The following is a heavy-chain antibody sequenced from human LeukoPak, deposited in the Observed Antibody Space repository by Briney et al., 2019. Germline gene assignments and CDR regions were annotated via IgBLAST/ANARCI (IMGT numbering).Heavy chain of an antibody. Sequence: ASVKVSCKASGGTFSSYAISWVRQAPGQGLEWLGGIIPIFGTANYAQKFQGRVTITTDESTSTAYMELSSLRSEDTAVYYCAITPRGYSGYDYWGQGTLVTVSS. D-gene: IGHD5-12*01. J-gene: IGHJ4*02. CDR3: AITPRGYSGYDY. V-gene: IGHV1-69*05. CDR2: IIPIFGTA. CDR1: GGTFSSYA.